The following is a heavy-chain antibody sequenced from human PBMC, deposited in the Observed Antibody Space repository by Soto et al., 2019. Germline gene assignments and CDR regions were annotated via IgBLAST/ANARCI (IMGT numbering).Heavy chain of an antibody. CDR2: INYSGNT. V-gene: IGHV4-34*01. CDR3: ARHHVRGRTIAGAAEF. J-gene: IGHJ4*02. D-gene: IGHD1-26*01. CDR1: AGSLSGHY. Sequence: SETLSLTCAVYAGSLSGHYWSWIHPPPGKPLEWIGEINYSGNTNYNPSLKSRVTITVDTSKNQLFLNLTSGTAADTAMYYCARHHVRGRTIAGAAEFWGQGTLVTVSA.